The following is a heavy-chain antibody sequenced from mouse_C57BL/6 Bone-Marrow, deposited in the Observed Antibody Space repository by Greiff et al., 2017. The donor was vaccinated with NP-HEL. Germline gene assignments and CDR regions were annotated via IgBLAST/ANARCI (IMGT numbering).Heavy chain of an antibody. D-gene: IGHD2-4*01. CDR1: GFTFSSYT. CDR3: ARYDYDGGYAMDY. Sequence: DVKLVESGGGLVKPGGSLKLSCAASGFTFSSYTMSWVRQTLEKRLEWVATISGGGGNTYYPDSVKGRFTISRDNAKNTLYLQMSSLRSEDTALYYCARYDYDGGYAMDYWGQGTSVTVSS. V-gene: IGHV5-9*01. CDR2: ISGGGGNT. J-gene: IGHJ4*01.